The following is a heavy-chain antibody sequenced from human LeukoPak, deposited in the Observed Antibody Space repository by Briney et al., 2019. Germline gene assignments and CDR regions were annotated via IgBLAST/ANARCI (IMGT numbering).Heavy chain of an antibody. J-gene: IGHJ4*02. Sequence: PGGSLRLSCAASGFTFSSYAMHWVRQAPGKGLEWVAVISYDGSNKYYADSVKGRFTISRDNSKNTLYLQMNSLRADDTAVYYCARDPSNSSGFHPHSDYWGQGTLVTVSS. CDR2: ISYDGSNK. CDR3: ARDPSNSSGFHPHSDY. D-gene: IGHD3-22*01. CDR1: GFTFSSYA. V-gene: IGHV3-30-3*01.